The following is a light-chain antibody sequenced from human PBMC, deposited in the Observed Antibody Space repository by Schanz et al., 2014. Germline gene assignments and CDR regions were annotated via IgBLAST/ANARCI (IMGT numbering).Light chain of an antibody. V-gene: IGKV3-15*01. CDR1: QSVFNN. J-gene: IGKJ4*01. Sequence: EIVLTQSPGTLSLSLGEGATLSCRASQSVFNNYLAWFQQKPGQAPRLLVHGASTRATAIPARFSGSGSGTEFTLTIGSLRSEDFAVYYCQQFDKWPLSFGGGTKVEIK. CDR2: GAS. CDR3: QQFDKWPLS.